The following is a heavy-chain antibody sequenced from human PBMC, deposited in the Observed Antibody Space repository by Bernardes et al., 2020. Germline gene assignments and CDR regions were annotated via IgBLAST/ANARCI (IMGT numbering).Heavy chain of an antibody. V-gene: IGHV4-34*01. CDR3: ARGEKQLGYFGRDY. CDR2: INHSGST. Sequence: SETLSLTCAVYGGSFSGYYWSWIRQPPGKGLEWIGEINHSGSTNYNPSLKSRVTISVDTSKNQFSLKLSSVTAADTAVYYCARGEKQLGYFGRDYWGQGTLVTVSS. D-gene: IGHD6-6*01. CDR1: GGSFSGYY. J-gene: IGHJ4*02.